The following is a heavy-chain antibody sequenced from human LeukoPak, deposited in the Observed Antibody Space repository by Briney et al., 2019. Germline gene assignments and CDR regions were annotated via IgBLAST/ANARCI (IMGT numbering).Heavy chain of an antibody. CDR2: ISYDGSNK. J-gene: IGHJ4*02. D-gene: IGHD1-7*01. V-gene: IGHV3-30-3*01. CDR1: GFTFSSYA. CDR3: ARGPFVSNGNYVGGPDY. Sequence: PGRSLRLSCAASGFTFSSYAMHWVRQAPGKGLEWVAFISYDGSNKYYADSVKGRFTISRDNSKNTLYLQMNSLRAEDTAVYYCARGPFVSNGNYVGGPDYWGQGTLVTVSS.